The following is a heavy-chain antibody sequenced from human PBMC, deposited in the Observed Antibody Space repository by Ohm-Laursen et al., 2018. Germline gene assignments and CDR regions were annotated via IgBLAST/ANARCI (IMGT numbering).Heavy chain of an antibody. D-gene: IGHD3-3*01. CDR1: GYSISSGYY. CDR2: IYHSGNT. Sequence: GTLSLTCAVSGYSISSGYYWGWIRQPPGKGLEWIGSIYHSGNTYYSPSLKSRLTISVDTSKNQFSLKLSSVTAADTAVYYCARHGGFYDFWSGYYSYWGQGTLVTVSS. V-gene: IGHV4-38-2*01. J-gene: IGHJ4*02. CDR3: ARHGGFYDFWSGYYSY.